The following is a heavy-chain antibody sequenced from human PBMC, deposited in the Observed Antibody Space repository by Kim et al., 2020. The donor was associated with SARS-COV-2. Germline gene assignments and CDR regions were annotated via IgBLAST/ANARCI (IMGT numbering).Heavy chain of an antibody. CDR1: GFTFSSYA. CDR2: ISYDGSNK. Sequence: GGSLRLSCAASGFTFSSYAMHWVRQAPGKGLEWVAVISYDGSNKYYADSVKGRFTISRDNCKNTLYLQMNSLRAEDTAVYYCARSIAGSYYYGMDVWGQGTTVTVSS. CDR3: ARSIAGSYYYGMDV. V-gene: IGHV3-30-3*01. D-gene: IGHD6-6*01. J-gene: IGHJ6*02.